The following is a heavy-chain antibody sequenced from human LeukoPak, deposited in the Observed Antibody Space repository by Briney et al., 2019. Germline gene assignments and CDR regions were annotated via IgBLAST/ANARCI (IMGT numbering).Heavy chain of an antibody. D-gene: IGHD6-13*01. V-gene: IGHV4-4*07. CDR2: IYTSGST. J-gene: IGHJ5*02. CDR1: GGSISGYY. Sequence: PSKTLSLTCTVSGGSISGYYWSWIRQPAGKGLEWIGRIYTSGSTNYNPSLKSRVTMSVDTSKNQFSLKLTSVTAADTAVYYCAARLTAAGSFDPWGQGTLVTASS. CDR3: AARLTAAGSFDP.